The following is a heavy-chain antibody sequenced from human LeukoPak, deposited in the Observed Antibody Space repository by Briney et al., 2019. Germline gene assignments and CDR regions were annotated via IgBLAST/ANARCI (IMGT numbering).Heavy chain of an antibody. CDR1: GFSFSTYW. V-gene: IGHV3-30*02. D-gene: IGHD3-3*01. Sequence: GGSLRLSCVASGFSFSTYWMSWVRQAPGKGLEWVAFIRYDGSNKYYADSVKGRFTISRDNSKNTLYLQMNSLRAEDTAVYYCAKDNDDFWSGSTYYMDVWGKGTTVTVSS. CDR2: IRYDGSNK. CDR3: AKDNDDFWSGSTYYMDV. J-gene: IGHJ6*03.